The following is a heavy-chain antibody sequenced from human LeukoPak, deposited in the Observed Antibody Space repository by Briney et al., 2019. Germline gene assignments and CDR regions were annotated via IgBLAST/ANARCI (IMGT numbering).Heavy chain of an antibody. J-gene: IGHJ4*02. D-gene: IGHD4-17*01. CDR1: GFTVSSNY. V-gene: IGHV3-53*01. Sequence: GGSLRLSCAASGFTVSSNYMSWVRQAPGKGLEWVSVIYSGGSTYYADSVKGRFTISRDNSKNTLYLQMNSLRAEDTAVYYCVREQSSTVTTYFDYWGQGTLVTASS. CDR2: IYSGGST. CDR3: VREQSSTVTTYFDY.